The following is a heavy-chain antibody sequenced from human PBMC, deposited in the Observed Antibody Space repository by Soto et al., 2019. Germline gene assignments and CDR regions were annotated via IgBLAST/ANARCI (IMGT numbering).Heavy chain of an antibody. D-gene: IGHD4-17*01. CDR3: ARVLHTYGDYYYYYMDV. V-gene: IGHV4-59*12. J-gene: IGHJ6*03. Sequence: SETLSLTCTVSGGSISSYYWSWIRQPPGKGLEWIGYIYYSGSTNYNPSLKSRVTISVDTSKNQFSLKLSSVTAADTAVYYCARVLHTYGDYYYYYMDVWGKGTTVTVSS. CDR1: GGSISSYY. CDR2: IYYSGST.